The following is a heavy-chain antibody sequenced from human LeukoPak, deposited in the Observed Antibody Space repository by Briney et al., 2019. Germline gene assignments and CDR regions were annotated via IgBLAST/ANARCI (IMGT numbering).Heavy chain of an antibody. Sequence: KTGGSLRLSCAASGFTLSNYGMTWVRQAPGKGLEWVSGISGSGSTTDYADSVKGRFRISRDNPKKTLYLQMNSLRAEDTAVYYCAKRLTFGGLIVTGDFDYWGQGILVTVSS. CDR2: ISGSGSTT. V-gene: IGHV3-23*01. CDR3: AKRLTFGGLIVTGDFDY. D-gene: IGHD3-16*02. J-gene: IGHJ4*02. CDR1: GFTLSNYG.